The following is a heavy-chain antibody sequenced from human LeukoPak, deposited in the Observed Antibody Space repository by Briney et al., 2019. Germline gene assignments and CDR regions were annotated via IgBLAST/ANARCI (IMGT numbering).Heavy chain of an antibody. CDR1: GGSISSHY. D-gene: IGHD5-24*01. Sequence: PSETLSLTCTVSGGSISSHYWSWIRQPPGKGLEWIGYIYYSGSTNYNPSLKSRVTISVDTSKNQLSLKLSSVTAADTAVYYCARGGDGYNINWFDPWGQGTLVTVSS. V-gene: IGHV4-59*11. CDR3: ARGGDGYNINWFDP. J-gene: IGHJ5*02. CDR2: IYYSGST.